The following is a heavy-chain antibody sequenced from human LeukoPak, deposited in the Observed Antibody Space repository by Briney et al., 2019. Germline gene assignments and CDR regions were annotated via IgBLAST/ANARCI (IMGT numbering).Heavy chain of an antibody. CDR1: GYTVTRYA. Sequence: ASVKVSCKASGYTVTRYAMNWLRQAPGQGLEWMGWINPNTGNPTYAQAFTGRFVFSLDTSVSTAYLQISSLNTEDTAVYYCAIDQPVAGVSNFDSWGQGTLVTVSS. J-gene: IGHJ4*02. D-gene: IGHD6-19*01. CDR2: INPNTGNP. V-gene: IGHV7-4-1*02. CDR3: AIDQPVAGVSNFDS.